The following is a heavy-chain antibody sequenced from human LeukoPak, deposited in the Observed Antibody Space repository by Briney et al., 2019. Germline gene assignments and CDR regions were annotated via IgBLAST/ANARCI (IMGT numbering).Heavy chain of an antibody. CDR3: ARQVVVVPPAPNFDY. J-gene: IGHJ4*02. V-gene: IGHV4-39*01. D-gene: IGHD2-2*01. Sequence: SETLSLTCTVSGDYISSTSYYWGWIRQPPGKGLEWIGSIYYSGSTYYNPSLKSRVTISVDTSKNQLSLKLSSVTAADTAVYYCARQVVVVPPAPNFDYWGQGTLVTVSS. CDR1: GDYISSTSYY. CDR2: IYYSGST.